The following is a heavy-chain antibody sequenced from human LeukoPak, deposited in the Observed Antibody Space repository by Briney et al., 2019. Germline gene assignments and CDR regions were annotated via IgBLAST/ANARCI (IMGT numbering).Heavy chain of an antibody. CDR3: ARVVAAAGILGYYYYYMDV. D-gene: IGHD6-13*01. CDR1: GYSISSGYY. J-gene: IGHJ6*03. CDR2: IYHSGST. V-gene: IGHV4-38-2*02. Sequence: PSETLSLTCTVSGYSISSGYYWGWIRQPPGKGLEWIGSIYHSGSTNYNPSLKSRVTISVDTSKNQFSLKLSSVTAADTAVYYCARVVAAAGILGYYYYYMDVWGKGTTVTVSS.